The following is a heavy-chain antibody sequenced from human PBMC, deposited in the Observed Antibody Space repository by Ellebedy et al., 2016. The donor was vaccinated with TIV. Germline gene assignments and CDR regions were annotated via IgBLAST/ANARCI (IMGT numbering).Heavy chain of an antibody. J-gene: IGHJ6*02. V-gene: IGHV1-24*01. D-gene: IGHD3-10*01. Sequence: AASVKVSCKVSGYTLTELSMHWVRQAPGKGLEWMGGFDTEDGETIYAQKFQGRVTMTEDPSTDTAYMELSSLRSEDTAVYYCATQRYYYGSGGDYYYYGMDVWGQGTTVTVSS. CDR2: FDTEDGET. CDR1: GYTLTELS. CDR3: ATQRYYYGSGGDYYYYGMDV.